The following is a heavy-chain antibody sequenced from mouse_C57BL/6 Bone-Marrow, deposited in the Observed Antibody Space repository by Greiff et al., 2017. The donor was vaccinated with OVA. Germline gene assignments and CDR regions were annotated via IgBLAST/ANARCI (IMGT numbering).Heavy chain of an antibody. CDR3: ARSPLTTVVATEGAMDY. J-gene: IGHJ4*01. CDR1: GYSITSDY. CDR2: ISYSGST. V-gene: IGHV3-8*01. D-gene: IGHD1-1*01. Sequence: DVKLVESGPGLAKPSQTLSLTCSVTGYSITSDYWNWIRKFPGNKLEYMGYISYSGSTYYNPSLKSRISITRDTSKNQYYLQLNSVTTEDTATYYCARSPLTTVVATEGAMDYWGQGTSVTVSS.